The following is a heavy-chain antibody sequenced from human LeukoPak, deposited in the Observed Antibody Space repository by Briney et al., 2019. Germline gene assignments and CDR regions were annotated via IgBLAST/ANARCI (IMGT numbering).Heavy chain of an antibody. J-gene: IGHJ3*02. V-gene: IGHV3-7*01. CDR2: IKQDGSEK. CDR3: ARWGRYQPNSDAFDI. D-gene: IGHD2-2*01. Sequence: PGGSLRLSCAASGFTFSSYWMSWVRQAPGKGLEWVANIKQDGSEKYYVDSVKGRFTISRDNAKNSLYLQMNSLRAEDTAVYYCARWGRYQPNSDAFDIWGQGTMATVSS. CDR1: GFTFSSYW.